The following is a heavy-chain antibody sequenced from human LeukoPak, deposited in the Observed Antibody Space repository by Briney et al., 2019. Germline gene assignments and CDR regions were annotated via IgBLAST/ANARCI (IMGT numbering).Heavy chain of an antibody. CDR3: ASPPFDYYYDSSGYKNYYYYGMDV. CDR1: GGTFSSYA. J-gene: IGHJ6*02. Sequence: ASVKVSCKASGGTFSSYAISWVRQAPGQGLEWIGGIIPIFGTANYAQKFQGRVTITADESTSTAYMELSSLRSEDTAVYYCASPPFDYYYDSSGYKNYYYYGMDVWGQGTTVTVS. V-gene: IGHV1-69*13. CDR2: IIPIFGTA. D-gene: IGHD3-22*01.